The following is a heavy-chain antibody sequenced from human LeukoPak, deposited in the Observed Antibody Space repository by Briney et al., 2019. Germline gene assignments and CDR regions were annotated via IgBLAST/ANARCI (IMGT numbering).Heavy chain of an antibody. CDR3: ARDSTVVTGAFDI. J-gene: IGHJ3*02. CDR2: ISSRSSTI. D-gene: IGHD4-23*01. CDR1: GFTFSSYS. V-gene: IGHV3-48*01. Sequence: PGGSLRLSCAASGFTFSSYSMDWVRQAPGKGLEWVSYISSRSSTIYYADSVKGRFTISGDNSKNTLYLQMNSLRAEDTAVYYCARDSTVVTGAFDIWGQGTMVTVSS.